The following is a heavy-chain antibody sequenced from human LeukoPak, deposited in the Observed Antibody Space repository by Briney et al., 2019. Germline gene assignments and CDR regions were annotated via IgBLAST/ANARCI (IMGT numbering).Heavy chain of an antibody. D-gene: IGHD2-2*01. CDR1: EFTFEDYA. J-gene: IGHJ6*02. CDR3: AKEVVEVIPTAVDGELYFYYYGMDV. CDR2: VSGDGYTT. Sequence: GGSLRLSCVASEFTFEDYAMSCVRQVPGKGLEWVSLVSGDGYTTYYADSVKGRFTISRDNSKNSLYLQMNSLRAEDTALYYCAKEVVEVIPTAVDGELYFYYYGMDVWGQGTTVIVSS. V-gene: IGHV3-43*02.